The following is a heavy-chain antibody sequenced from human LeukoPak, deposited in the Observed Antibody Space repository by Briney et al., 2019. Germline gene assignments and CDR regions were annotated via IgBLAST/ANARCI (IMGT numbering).Heavy chain of an antibody. V-gene: IGHV4-59*01. CDR2: IYYSGST. CDR1: GASITNYY. CDR3: ARDELLDAFDI. Sequence: PSETLSLTCAVSGASITNYYWSWIRQPPGKGLEWIGYIYYSGSTNYNPSLKSRVTISVDTSKNQFSLKLSSVTAADTAVYYCARDELLDAFDIWGQGTMVTVSS. J-gene: IGHJ3*02. D-gene: IGHD1-26*01.